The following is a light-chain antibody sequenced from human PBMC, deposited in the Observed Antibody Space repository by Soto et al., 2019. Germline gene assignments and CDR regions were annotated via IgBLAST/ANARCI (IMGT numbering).Light chain of an antibody. Sequence: DVVMTQSPLSLPVTLGQPASISCRSSHSFVYSDGNTYLNWFHQRPGQSPRRLIYKVSNGDCAVPDRSSGSGSGTDFTLKISRVEAEDVGVYYCMQGTYWTRLTFGGGTQVEIK. CDR2: KVS. CDR3: MQGTYWTRLT. J-gene: IGKJ4*01. V-gene: IGKV2-30*01. CDR1: HSFVYSDGNTY.